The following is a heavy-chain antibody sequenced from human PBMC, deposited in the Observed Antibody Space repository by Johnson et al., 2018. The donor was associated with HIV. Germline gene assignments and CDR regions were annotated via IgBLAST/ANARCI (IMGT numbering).Heavy chain of an antibody. J-gene: IGHJ3*02. CDR1: GFSFSNAW. Sequence: VQLVESGGGLVKPGGSLRVSCAASGFSFSNAWMSWVRQAPGKGLEWVSVIYSGGSTYYADSVKGRFTISRDNSKNTLYLQMNSLRAEDTAVYYCAREDQDAFDIWGQGTMVTVSS. V-gene: IGHV3-66*01. CDR3: AREDQDAFDI. CDR2: IYSGGST.